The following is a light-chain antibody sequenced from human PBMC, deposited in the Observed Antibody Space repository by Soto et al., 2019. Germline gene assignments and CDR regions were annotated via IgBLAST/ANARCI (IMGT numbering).Light chain of an antibody. CDR2: RNN. CDR3: AAWDDSRSGV. CDR1: SSNIGSNY. V-gene: IGLV1-47*01. J-gene: IGLJ3*02. Sequence: QSVLTQPPSASGTPGQRVTISCSGSSSNIGSNYVYWYQQLPGTAPKLLIYRNNQRPSGVPDRFSGSKSGTSASLAISGLRSEDEDDYYCAAWDDSRSGVFGGGTKLTVL.